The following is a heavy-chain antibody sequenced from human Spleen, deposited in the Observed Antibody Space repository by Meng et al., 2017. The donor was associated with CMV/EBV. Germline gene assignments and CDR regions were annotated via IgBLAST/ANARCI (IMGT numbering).Heavy chain of an antibody. J-gene: IGHJ4*02. V-gene: IGHV4-39*01. D-gene: IGHD3-22*01. CDR1: GGSIRSSSYY. CDR3: ARDGSGFYYQYYFDF. Sequence: SETLSLTCSVSGGSIRSSSYYWGWIRQPPGKGLEWIGTIYYSGSTYYTPSLNRRVTISVDTSKNQFSLQLSPVTAADTAVYYCARDGSGFYYQYYFDFWGQGALVTVSS. CDR2: IYYSGST.